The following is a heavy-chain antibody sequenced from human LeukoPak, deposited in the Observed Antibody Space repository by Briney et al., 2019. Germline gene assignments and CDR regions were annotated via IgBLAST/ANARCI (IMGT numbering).Heavy chain of an antibody. Sequence: SETLSLTCVVSGYSISSGYHWGWIRQPPGKGLEWIGAVYRSGTTYYDPSLKSRVTISVDTSKNQISLKVRSVTATNTAIYYCARENWIFDYWGQGILVTVSS. CDR2: VYRSGTT. V-gene: IGHV4-38-2*02. D-gene: IGHD1-1*01. CDR1: GYSISSGYH. CDR3: ARENWIFDY. J-gene: IGHJ4*02.